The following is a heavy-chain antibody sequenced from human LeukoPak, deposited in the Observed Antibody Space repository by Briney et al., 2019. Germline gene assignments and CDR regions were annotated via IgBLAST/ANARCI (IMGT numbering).Heavy chain of an antibody. CDR3: ARAGASGWYAAGWFDP. CDR1: GFPFNNYW. CDR2: INTDGRTT. D-gene: IGHD6-19*01. Sequence: GGSLRLSCAASGFPFNNYWMHWVRQAPGKGLVWVSSINTDGRTTRFAASVQGRFTISRDNAKNTLYLQMNSLRDDDTAVYYCARAGASGWYAAGWFDPWGQGTLVTVSS. J-gene: IGHJ5*02. V-gene: IGHV3-74*01.